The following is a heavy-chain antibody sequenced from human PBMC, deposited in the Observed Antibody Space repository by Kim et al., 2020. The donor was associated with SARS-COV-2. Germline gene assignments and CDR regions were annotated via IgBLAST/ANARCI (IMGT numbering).Heavy chain of an antibody. Sequence: YADSVKGRFTISRDNSKNTLYLQMNSLRAEDTAVYYCAKDVRAAHRGVDYWGQGTLVTVSS. CDR3: AKDVRAAHRGVDY. J-gene: IGHJ4*02. D-gene: IGHD6-6*01. V-gene: IGHV3-30*02.